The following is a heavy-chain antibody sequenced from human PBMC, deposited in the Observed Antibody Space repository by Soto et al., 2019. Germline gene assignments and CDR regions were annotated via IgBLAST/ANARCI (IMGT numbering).Heavy chain of an antibody. V-gene: IGHV3-23*01. Sequence: EVQLLESGGGWVQPGGSLRLCCEASGVTFSSYAMSWVRQGPGKGLEWVSAISGGGDKTFYTDSVKGRFTISRDNSKNTLYLQMNSLRAEDTAVYYCARSPSHYNYFDDWGQGTLVTVSS. CDR1: GVTFSSYA. CDR2: ISGGGDKT. CDR3: ARSPSHYNYFDD. J-gene: IGHJ4*02. D-gene: IGHD1-26*01.